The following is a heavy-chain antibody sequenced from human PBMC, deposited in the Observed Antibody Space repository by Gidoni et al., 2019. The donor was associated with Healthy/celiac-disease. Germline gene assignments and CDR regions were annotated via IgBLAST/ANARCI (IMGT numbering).Heavy chain of an antibody. CDR1: GGTFSSYA. J-gene: IGHJ4*02. CDR2: IIPILGTA. D-gene: IGHD4-17*01. Sequence: QVQLVQSGAEVKKPGSSVKVSCKASGGTFSSYAISWVRQAPGQGLEWMGGIIPILGTANYAQKFQGRVTITADESTSTAYMELSSLRSEDTAVYYCAREGSDYGDYDGSDYWGQGTLVTVSS. V-gene: IGHV1-69*01. CDR3: AREGSDYGDYDGSDY.